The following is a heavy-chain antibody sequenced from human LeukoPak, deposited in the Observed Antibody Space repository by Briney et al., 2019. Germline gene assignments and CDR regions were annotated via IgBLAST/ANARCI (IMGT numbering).Heavy chain of an antibody. CDR1: GFTFSAYA. D-gene: IGHD2-8*01. CDR3: AKGTSIVLKYYCDY. CDR2: ISGSGDNT. J-gene: IGHJ4*02. V-gene: IGHV3-23*01. Sequence: PGGSLRLSCEASGFTFSAYAMSWVRQAPGKGLEWVSGISGSGDNTYYADSVKGRFTISRDNSKNTLSLQMNSLRAEDTAVYYCAKGTSIVLKYYCDYWGQGTLVTVSS.